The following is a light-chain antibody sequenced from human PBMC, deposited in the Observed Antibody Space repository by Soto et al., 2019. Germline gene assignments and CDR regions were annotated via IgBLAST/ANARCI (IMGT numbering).Light chain of an antibody. V-gene: IGKV1-12*01. Sequence: DIQMTQSPSSVSASVGDTVTITCRASQGVGVWLGWYQQKPGKAPHLLIYGASGLQVGVPSRFSGRVSGAEFTLTISNLQPEDFATYYCQQAYSHPLPFGGGTKVEIK. CDR3: QQAYSHPLP. CDR1: QGVGVW. CDR2: GAS. J-gene: IGKJ4*01.